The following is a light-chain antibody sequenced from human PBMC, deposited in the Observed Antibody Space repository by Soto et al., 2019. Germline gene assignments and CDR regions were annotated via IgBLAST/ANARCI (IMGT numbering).Light chain of an antibody. V-gene: IGKV1-5*03. CDR3: QQYKTFLGT. Sequence: DIQMTQSPSTLSASVGDRVTITCRASQTVSSWLAWYQQKPGKAPKLLIYKASSLESGVPSRFSGSGSGTEFTLTISSLQPDDFATYYCQQYKTFLGTFGQGTKVEI. CDR1: QTVSSW. J-gene: IGKJ1*01. CDR2: KAS.